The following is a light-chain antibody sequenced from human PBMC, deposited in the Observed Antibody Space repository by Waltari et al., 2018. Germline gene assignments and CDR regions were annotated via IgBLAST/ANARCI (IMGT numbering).Light chain of an antibody. CDR2: KAS. CDR3: QQYKSDSGK. Sequence: DIQMTQSPSTLSASVGARVTITCRASKRISSWLAWYQQKPGKAPTLLIYKASSLESGVPSSFSGSGSGTEFTHTISSLQPDDFATYYCQQYKSDSGKFGQGTKVEIK. J-gene: IGKJ1*01. CDR1: KRISSW. V-gene: IGKV1-5*03.